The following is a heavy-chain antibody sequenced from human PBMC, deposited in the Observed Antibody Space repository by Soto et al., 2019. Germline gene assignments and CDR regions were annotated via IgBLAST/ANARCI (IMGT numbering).Heavy chain of an antibody. J-gene: IGHJ4*02. CDR3: VSRSDGFDY. Sequence: QVQLVESGGGVVQPGRSLRLSCAVSGLAFSTYGMHWVRQAPGKGLEWVAVIWSDGSNINYADSVKGRFTISRDNSKKVLYLQMSNLRVEDTAVYYCVSRSDGFDYWGQGTLVTVSS. V-gene: IGHV3-33*01. CDR1: GLAFSTYG. CDR2: IWSDGSNI.